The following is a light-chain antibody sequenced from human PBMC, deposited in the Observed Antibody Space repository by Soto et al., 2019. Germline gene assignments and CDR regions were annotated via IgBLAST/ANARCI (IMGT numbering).Light chain of an antibody. CDR1: SGHSNYA. J-gene: IGLJ2*01. CDR2: LNSDGSH. V-gene: IGLV4-69*01. Sequence: QSVLTQSPSASASLGASVKLTCTLSSGHSNYAIAWHQKQSEKGPRYLMKLNSDGSHSKGDGIPARFSGSSSGAERYLTISSLQSEDEADYYCQTWGSGIVVFGGGTKLTVL. CDR3: QTWGSGIVV.